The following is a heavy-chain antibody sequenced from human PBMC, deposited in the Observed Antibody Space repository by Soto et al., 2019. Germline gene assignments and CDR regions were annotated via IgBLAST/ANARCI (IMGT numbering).Heavy chain of an antibody. D-gene: IGHD3-22*01. J-gene: IGHJ4*02. CDR3: AILAGGYMDY. CDR1: GDTFTSYG. Sequence: ASVKVSCKASGDTFTSYGISWVRQAPGQGLEWMGLINPSGGSTSYAQKFQGRVTMTRDTSTSTVYMELSSLRSEDTAVYYCAILAGGYMDYWGQGTLVTVSS. CDR2: INPSGGST. V-gene: IGHV1-46*03.